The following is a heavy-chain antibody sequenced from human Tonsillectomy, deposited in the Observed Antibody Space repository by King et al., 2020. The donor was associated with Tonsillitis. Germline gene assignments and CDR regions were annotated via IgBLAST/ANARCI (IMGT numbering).Heavy chain of an antibody. Sequence: QLVQSGAEVKKPGESLKISCKGSGYIFTSFWIGWVRQMPGKGLEWMGIIYPDDSDTRYSPSFQGQVNISADKSISTAYLQWSSLKASDTAMYYYSKSEGSLPLEDAFHIWGQGTMVTVPS. CDR1: GYIFTSFW. V-gene: IGHV5-51*03. J-gene: IGHJ3*02. CDR3: SKSEGSLPLEDAFHI. CDR2: IYPDDSDT.